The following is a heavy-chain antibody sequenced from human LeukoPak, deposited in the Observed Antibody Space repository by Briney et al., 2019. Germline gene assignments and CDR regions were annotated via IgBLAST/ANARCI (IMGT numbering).Heavy chain of an antibody. CDR3: ARLAGAYCSGGSCYGVDP. CDR2: IYYSGST. CDR1: GGSISSHY. D-gene: IGHD2-15*01. Sequence: SEALSLTCTVSGGSISSHYWSWIRQPPGKGLEWIGYIYYSGSTNYNPSLKSRVTISVDTSKNQFSLKLSSVTAADTAVYYCARLAGAYCSGGSCYGVDPWGQGTLVTVSS. J-gene: IGHJ5*02. V-gene: IGHV4-59*11.